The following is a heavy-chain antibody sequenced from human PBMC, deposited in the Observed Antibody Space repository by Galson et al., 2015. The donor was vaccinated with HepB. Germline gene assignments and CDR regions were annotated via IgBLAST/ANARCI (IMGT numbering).Heavy chain of an antibody. J-gene: IGHJ4*02. Sequence: SLRLSCAASGFSFSRYAMHWVRQAPGKGLECVAVISYDGIDKFYADSVKGRFTISKDNSKNTLYLQMNSLRAEDTAVYYCAVNYYWGQGTLATVSS. CDR1: GFSFSRYA. CDR3: AVNYY. V-gene: IGHV3-30*04. D-gene: IGHD5-24*01. CDR2: ISYDGIDK.